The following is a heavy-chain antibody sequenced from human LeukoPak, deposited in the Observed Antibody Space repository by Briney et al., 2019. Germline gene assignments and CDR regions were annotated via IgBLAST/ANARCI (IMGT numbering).Heavy chain of an antibody. CDR3: AILDIVVVPAARNAFDI. CDR1: GFTFSSYG. Sequence: GGSLRLSCAASGFTFSSYGMHWVRQAPGKGLEWVAFIRYDGSNKYYADSVKGRFTISRDNSKNTLYLQMNSLRAEDTAVYYCAILDIVVVPAARNAFDIWGQGTMVTVSS. D-gene: IGHD2-2*03. J-gene: IGHJ3*02. CDR2: IRYDGSNK. V-gene: IGHV3-30*02.